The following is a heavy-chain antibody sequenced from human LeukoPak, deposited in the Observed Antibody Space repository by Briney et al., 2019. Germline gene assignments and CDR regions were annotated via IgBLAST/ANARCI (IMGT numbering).Heavy chain of an antibody. CDR1: GFTFSNYA. CDR3: AKDLFRGRSYPIARNYYYYMDV. J-gene: IGHJ6*03. V-gene: IGHV3-23*01. CDR2: ISGSGGTT. Sequence: GGSLRLSCAASGFTFSNYAMSWVRQAPGKGLEWVSAISGSGGTTYYADPLKGRFTISRDNSKNTLYLQMKSLRAEDTAVYYCAKDLFRGRSYPIARNYYYYMDVWGKGTTVTVSS. D-gene: IGHD2-21*01.